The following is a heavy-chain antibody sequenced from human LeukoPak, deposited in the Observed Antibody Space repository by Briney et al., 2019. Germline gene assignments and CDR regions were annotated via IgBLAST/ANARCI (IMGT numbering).Heavy chain of an antibody. V-gene: IGHV4-39*01. CDR1: GVSISSSNSY. J-gene: IGHJ4*02. CDR2: IYYSGNT. CDR3: ARQTGSGLFILP. Sequence: SETLSLTCTVSGVSISSSNSYWGWFRQPPGTGLEWIGSIYYSGNTYYNASLKSQVSISIDTSKNQFSLTSVTAADTAVYYCARQTGSGLFILPGGQGTLVTVSS. D-gene: IGHD3/OR15-3a*01.